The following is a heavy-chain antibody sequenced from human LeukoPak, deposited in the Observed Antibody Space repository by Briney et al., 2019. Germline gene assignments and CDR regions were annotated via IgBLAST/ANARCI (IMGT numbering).Heavy chain of an antibody. CDR1: GFTFSSYS. V-gene: IGHV3-48*01. J-gene: IGHJ4*02. D-gene: IGHD3-3*01. CDR2: ISSGSSTI. Sequence: GGSLRLSCAASGFTFSSYSMNWVRQAPGKGLEWVSYISSGSSTIYYADSVKGRFSISRDNANNSLYLQMNSLRAEDTAVYYCARGGAITIFGVVTHWGQGTLVTVSS. CDR3: ARGGAITIFGVVTH.